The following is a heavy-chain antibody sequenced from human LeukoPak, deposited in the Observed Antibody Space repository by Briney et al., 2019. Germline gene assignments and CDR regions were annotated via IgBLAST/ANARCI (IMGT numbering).Heavy chain of an antibody. V-gene: IGHV4-39*01. D-gene: IGHD5-12*01. CDR2: IYYSGST. CDR3: ARQIVATRRRYFDY. Sequence: PSETLSLTCTVSGGSISSNSSYSGWIRQPPGKGLEWIGRIYYSGSTYYNPSLKSRVTISVDTSKNQFSLKLSSVTAADTAVYYCARQIVATRRRYFDYWGQGTLVTVSS. J-gene: IGHJ4*02. CDR1: GGSISSNSSY.